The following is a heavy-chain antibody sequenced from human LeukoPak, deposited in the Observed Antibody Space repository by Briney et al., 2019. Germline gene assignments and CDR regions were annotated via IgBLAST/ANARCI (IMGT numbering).Heavy chain of an antibody. J-gene: IGHJ5*02. CDR2: INHSGST. Sequence: SETLSLTCAVYGGSFSGYYWSWIRQPPGKGLEWIGEINHSGSTNYNPSLKSRVTISVDTSKNQFSLKLSSVTAADTAVYYCARDLSRSNTSWGQGTLVTVSS. V-gene: IGHV4-34*01. CDR3: ARDLSRSNTS. CDR1: GGSFSGYY. D-gene: IGHD2/OR15-2a*01.